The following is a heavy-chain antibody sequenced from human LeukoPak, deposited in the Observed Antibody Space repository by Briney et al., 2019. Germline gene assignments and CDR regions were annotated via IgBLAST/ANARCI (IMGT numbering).Heavy chain of an antibody. D-gene: IGHD3-22*01. CDR2: IYTSGST. CDR3: ARSPPSGYYYYGMDV. J-gene: IGHJ6*02. Sequence: SETLSLTCTVSGGSISSYYWSWIRQPAGKGLEWIGRIYTSGSTSYNPSLKSRVTMSVDTSKNQFSLKLSSVTAADTAVYYCARSPPSGYYYYGMDVWGQGTTVTVSS. V-gene: IGHV4-4*07. CDR1: GGSISSYY.